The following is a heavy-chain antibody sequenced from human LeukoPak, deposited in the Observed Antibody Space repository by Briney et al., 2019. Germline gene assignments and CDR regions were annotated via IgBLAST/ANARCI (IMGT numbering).Heavy chain of an antibody. CDR3: ARDSYDILTGYDYYYGMDV. Sequence: PSETLSLTCTVSGGSISSYYWSWIRQPPGKGLEWIGYIYYSGSTNYNPSLKSRVTISVDTSKNQFPLKLSSVTAADTAVYYCARDSYDILTGYDYYYGMDVWGQGTTVTVSS. D-gene: IGHD3-9*01. V-gene: IGHV4-59*01. CDR1: GGSISSYY. CDR2: IYYSGST. J-gene: IGHJ6*02.